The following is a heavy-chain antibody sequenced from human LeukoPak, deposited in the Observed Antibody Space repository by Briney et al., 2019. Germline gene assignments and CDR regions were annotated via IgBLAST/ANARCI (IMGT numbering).Heavy chain of an antibody. J-gene: IGHJ3*02. D-gene: IGHD3-10*01. CDR3: ARSGGLDDAFDI. CDR2: INPSGGST. CDR1: GYTFTSYY. Sequence: ASVRVSCKASGYTFTSYYMHWVRQAPGQGLEWMGIINPSGGSTSYAQKFQGRVTMTRDTSTSTVYMELSSLRSEDTAVYYCARSGGLDDAFDIWGQGTMVTVSS. V-gene: IGHV1-46*01.